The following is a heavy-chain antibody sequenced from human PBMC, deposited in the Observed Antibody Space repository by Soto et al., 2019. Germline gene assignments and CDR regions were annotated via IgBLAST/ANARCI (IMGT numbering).Heavy chain of an antibody. CDR1: GFSFNIYE. V-gene: IGHV3-48*03. D-gene: IGHD2-15*01. CDR2: ISSSGGTI. Sequence: EVQLVESGGGLVQPEGSLRLSCAASGFSFNIYEMNWVRQAPGKGLEWISYISSSGGTIYYADSVKGRFTISRDSAKNSLYLQMNSLRAEDTAVYYCARGRACTGGSCYFDYWGQGTLVTVSS. J-gene: IGHJ4*02. CDR3: ARGRACTGGSCYFDY.